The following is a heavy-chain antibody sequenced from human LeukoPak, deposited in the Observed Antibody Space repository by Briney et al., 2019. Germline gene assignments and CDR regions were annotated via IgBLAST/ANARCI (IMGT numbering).Heavy chain of an antibody. CDR2: IAHGGTT. CDR3: AREGAVPGIDP. D-gene: IGHD3-16*01. Sequence: SETLSLTCAVSGYSITSGFSWGWIRQPPGKGLEWIATIAHGGTTDYKSTLESRLTISMDTSKNLFSLRLTSVTAADTAVYYCAREGAVPGIDPSGQGTLVTVSS. J-gene: IGHJ5*02. V-gene: IGHV4-38-2*02. CDR1: GYSITSGFS.